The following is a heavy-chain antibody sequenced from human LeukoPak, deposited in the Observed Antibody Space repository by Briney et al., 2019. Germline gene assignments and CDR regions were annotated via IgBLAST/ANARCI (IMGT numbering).Heavy chain of an antibody. CDR3: APIWFGELLSVFDY. CDR1: GFTFSSYA. J-gene: IGHJ4*02. V-gene: IGHV3-23*01. Sequence: GXXXRLSCAASGFTFSSYAMSWVRQAPGKGLEWVSAISGSGGSTYYADSVKGRFTIYRDNSKNTLYLQMNSLRAEDTAVYYCAPIWFGELLSVFDYWGQGTLVTVSS. D-gene: IGHD3-10*01. CDR2: ISGSGGST.